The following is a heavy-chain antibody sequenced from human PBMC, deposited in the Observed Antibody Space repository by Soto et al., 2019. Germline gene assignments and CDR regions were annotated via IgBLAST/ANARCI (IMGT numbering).Heavy chain of an antibody. Sequence: QVQLVQSGAEVKKPGASVRVSCRTSGYTFSNYGISWVRQAPGQGLEWMGWVSGYIGNTHYARKLQGRVTMTKDTSTSTAHMDLRSLTSDDTAVYYCARSPLEYCIGGNCYSDFWGQGTLVTVSS. CDR2: VSGYIGNT. CDR1: GYTFSNYG. J-gene: IGHJ4*02. D-gene: IGHD2-15*01. CDR3: ARSPLEYCIGGNCYSDF. V-gene: IGHV1-18*01.